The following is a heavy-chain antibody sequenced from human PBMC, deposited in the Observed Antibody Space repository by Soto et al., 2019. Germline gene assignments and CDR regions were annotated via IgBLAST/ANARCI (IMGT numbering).Heavy chain of an antibody. Sequence: SVKVSCKASGGTFSSYAISWVRQAPGQGLEWMGGIIPIFGTANYAQKFQGRVTITADESTSTAYMELSSLRSEDTAVYYCARSFWRWLHFGYWGQGTLVTVSS. J-gene: IGHJ4*02. V-gene: IGHV1-69*13. CDR2: IIPIFGTA. D-gene: IGHD3-3*01. CDR3: ARSFWRWLHFGY. CDR1: GGTFSSYA.